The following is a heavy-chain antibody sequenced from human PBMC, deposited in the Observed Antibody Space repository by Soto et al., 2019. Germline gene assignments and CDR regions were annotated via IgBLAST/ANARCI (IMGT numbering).Heavy chain of an antibody. Sequence: QVQLVESGGGVVQPGMSLRLSCAASGFTFENFGMHWVRQAPGKGLEWVAVIAYDGSSKYYADSVKGRFTISRDNSNNTLYLQMHSLSVEDTAVYYCAKSLDGVPVQEFDPRGQGTLVNVSS. CDR3: AKSLDGVPVQEFDP. D-gene: IGHD6-19*01. V-gene: IGHV3-30*18. J-gene: IGHJ5*02. CDR2: IAYDGSSK. CDR1: GFTFENFG.